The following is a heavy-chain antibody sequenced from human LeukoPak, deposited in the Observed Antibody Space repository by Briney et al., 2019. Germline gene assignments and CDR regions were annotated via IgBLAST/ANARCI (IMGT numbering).Heavy chain of an antibody. Sequence: SETLSLTCTVSGGSISSYYWSWIRQPPGKGLEWIGYIYYSGSTNYNPSLKSRVTISVDTSKNQFSLKLSSVTAADTAVYYCAREPHSMKYYYGSGSLAGILDVWGKGTTVTVSS. CDR2: IYYSGST. V-gene: IGHV4-59*01. J-gene: IGHJ6*04. CDR1: GGSISSYY. D-gene: IGHD3-10*01. CDR3: AREPHSMKYYYGSGSLAGILDV.